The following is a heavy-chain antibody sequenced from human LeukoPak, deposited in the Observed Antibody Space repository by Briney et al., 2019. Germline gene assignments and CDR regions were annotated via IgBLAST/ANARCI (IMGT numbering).Heavy chain of an antibody. J-gene: IGHJ4*02. CDR2: ISSSSSSI. D-gene: IGHD5-12*01. CDR1: GFTFRSYS. V-gene: IGHV3-48*01. Sequence: GGSLRLSCAASGFTFRSYSMNWVRQARGKGLEGVSYISSSSSSIYCADSVMGRFTISGDNAKNSLYLEMNSLRGGDTAVYYCARLREIPVIGVATKSNSYFDYWDQGTLVTVSS. CDR3: ARLREIPVIGVATKSNSYFDY.